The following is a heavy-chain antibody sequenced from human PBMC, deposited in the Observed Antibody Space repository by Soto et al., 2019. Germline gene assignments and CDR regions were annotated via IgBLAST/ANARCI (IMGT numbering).Heavy chain of an antibody. Sequence: QVTLKESGPVLVKPTEALTLTCTVSGFSLSDTRMGVSWIRQPPGKALEWLAHIFSNGQTYYNTSLKTRLTGSKDTSKSQVVLTMTDMDPVDTTTYFCAPTNWAAGAGQFDYWGQGTLVTFSS. CDR2: IFSNGQT. D-gene: IGHD2-15*01. CDR1: GFSLSDTRMG. V-gene: IGHV2-26*01. J-gene: IGHJ4*02. CDR3: APTNWAAGAGQFDY.